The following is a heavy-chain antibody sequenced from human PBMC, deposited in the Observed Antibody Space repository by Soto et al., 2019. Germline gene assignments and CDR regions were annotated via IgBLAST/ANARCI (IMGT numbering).Heavy chain of an antibody. CDR3: ARDEVTGTYNRFDP. V-gene: IGHV7-4-1*01. CDR2: INTNTGNP. Sequence: ASVKVSCKASGYTFTSYAMNWVRQAPGQGLEWMGWINTNTGNPTYAQGFTGRFVFSLDTSVSTAYLQICSLKAEDTAVYYCARDEVTGTYNRFDPWGQGTLVTVSS. J-gene: IGHJ5*02. D-gene: IGHD1-20*01. CDR1: GYTFTSYA.